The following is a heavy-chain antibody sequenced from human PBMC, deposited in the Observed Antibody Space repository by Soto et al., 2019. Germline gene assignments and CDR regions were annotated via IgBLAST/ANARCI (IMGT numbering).Heavy chain of an antibody. Sequence: QITLKESGPTLVKPTQTLTLTCTFSGFSLSTSGVGVAWIRQPPGKALEWLALIYRDDDKRYRPSLESRLTITXDXSXNXXVLTMTNMDSVDTATYYCAYLPCSGGSCYWFSFSGMDVWGQGTTVTVS. J-gene: IGHJ6*02. CDR1: GFSLSTSGVG. CDR3: AYLPCSGGSCYWFSFSGMDV. D-gene: IGHD2-15*01. CDR2: IYRDDDK. V-gene: IGHV2-5*02.